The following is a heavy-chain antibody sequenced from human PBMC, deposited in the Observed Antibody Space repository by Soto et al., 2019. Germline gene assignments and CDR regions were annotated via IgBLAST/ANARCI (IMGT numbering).Heavy chain of an antibody. J-gene: IGHJ4*02. CDR1: GFTFSRYG. Sequence: PVGSLRLSCAASGFTFSRYGMSWFRQAPVKGLEWVSLITDNGGSTYYADSVKGRFTISRDNTKNTLFLQMNSLRAEDTAVYYCAKERATTTAFDYWGQGALVTVSS. V-gene: IGHV3-23*01. D-gene: IGHD4-17*01. CDR2: ITDNGGST. CDR3: AKERATTTAFDY.